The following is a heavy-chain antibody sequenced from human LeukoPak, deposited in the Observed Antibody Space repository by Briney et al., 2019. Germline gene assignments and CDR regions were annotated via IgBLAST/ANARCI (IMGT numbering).Heavy chain of an antibody. CDR2: IYPADSDT. CDR3: ARAGLDFGFGQLDIDY. J-gene: IGHJ4*02. CDR1: EYSFSTYW. V-gene: IGHV5-51*01. D-gene: IGHD3-10*01. Sequence: GESLKISCKGSEYSFSTYWIGWVRQIPGKGLEWMGIIYPADSDTRYSPSFQGQVTISVDKSLSTAYLQWSSLQASDSAMYYCARAGLDFGFGQLDIDYWGQGTLSPSPQ.